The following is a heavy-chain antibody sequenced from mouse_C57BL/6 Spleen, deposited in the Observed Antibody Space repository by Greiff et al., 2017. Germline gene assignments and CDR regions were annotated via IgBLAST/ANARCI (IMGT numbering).Heavy chain of an antibody. V-gene: IGHV3-6*01. D-gene: IGHD1-1*01. CDR3: AGGDYYGSSIQGMDY. CDR1: GYSITSGYY. CDR2: ISYDGST. Sequence: ESGPGLVKPSQSLSLTCSVTGYSITSGYYWNWIRQFPGNQLEWMGYISYDGSTNYNPSLKNRISITRDTSKNQISLKLNSGTTEDTATDYCAGGDYYGSSIQGMDYWGQGTLVTVSA. J-gene: IGHJ4*01.